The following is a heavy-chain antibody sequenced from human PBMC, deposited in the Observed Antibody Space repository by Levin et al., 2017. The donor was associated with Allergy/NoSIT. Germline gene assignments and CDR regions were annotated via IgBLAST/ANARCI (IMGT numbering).Heavy chain of an antibody. J-gene: IGHJ3*02. CDR2: INPNSGGT. D-gene: IGHD3-16*02. CDR1: GYTFTGYY. V-gene: IGHV1-2*06. CDR3: ASLYYDYIWGSYRFWNAFDS. Sequence: GESLKISCKASGYTFTGYYMHWVRQAPGQGLEWMGRINPNSGGTNYAQKFQGRVTMTRDTSISTAYMELSRLRSDDTAVYYCASLYYDYIWGSYRFWNAFDSWGQGTMVTVSS.